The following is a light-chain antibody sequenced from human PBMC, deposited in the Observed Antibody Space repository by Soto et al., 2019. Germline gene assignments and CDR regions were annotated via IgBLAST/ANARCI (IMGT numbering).Light chain of an antibody. CDR2: WAS. J-gene: IGKJ1*01. CDR3: QQYYSTPRT. CDR1: QSVIHSPNNKNY. Sequence: IVMTHSADSGAVSLGERGTIDCKSSQSVIHSPNNKNYLAWYQQKPGQPPKLLIYWASTRESGVPDRFSGSGSGTDFTLTISSLQTEDVAVYYCQQYYSTPRTFGQGTKVDIK. V-gene: IGKV4-1*01.